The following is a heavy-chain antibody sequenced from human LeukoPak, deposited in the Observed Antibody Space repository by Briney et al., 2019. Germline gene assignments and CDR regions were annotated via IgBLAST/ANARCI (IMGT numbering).Heavy chain of an antibody. J-gene: IGHJ4*02. CDR3: ARDFSSGWDLFHY. CDR2: IIIYNGSE. CDR1: GYTFISYG. D-gene: IGHD1-26*01. V-gene: IGHV1-18*01. Sequence: VGSVKVSCTASGYTFISYGISWVRQAPGQGLEWMAWIIIYNGSENTAQKLQGRVTMTRNTSTNTDYMELRSLRSDDTAVYYCARDFSSGWDLFHYWGQRTLVTVSS.